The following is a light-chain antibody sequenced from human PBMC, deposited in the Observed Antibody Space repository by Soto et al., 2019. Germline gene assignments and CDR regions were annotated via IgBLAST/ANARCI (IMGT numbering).Light chain of an antibody. J-gene: IGKJ1*01. CDR1: QTVGRN. CDR2: GAS. V-gene: IGKV3-15*01. CDR3: QQYNDWPLT. Sequence: EIVMTQSPATLSVSPGERATLSCRSSQTVGRNLAWYQQKPGQAPRLLFYGASTRATGIPARFSGGGSGAEYTLTISSLQSEDFAVYYCQQYNDWPLTFGQGTKVEIK.